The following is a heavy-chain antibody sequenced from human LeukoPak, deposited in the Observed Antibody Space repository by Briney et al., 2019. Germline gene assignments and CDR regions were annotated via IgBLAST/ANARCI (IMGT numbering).Heavy chain of an antibody. D-gene: IGHD1-26*01. CDR1: GMTFASPW. Sequence: GGSLRLSCISSGMTFASPWMSWVRQAPGKGLEWVGYIKPDGSESYYVDSVKGRFAISRDNAKSSLYLQMNSLRAEDTAVYYCVRDVGFFHMDVWGKGTTVTVSS. CDR2: IKPDGSES. V-gene: IGHV3-7*01. J-gene: IGHJ6*03. CDR3: VRDVGFFHMDV.